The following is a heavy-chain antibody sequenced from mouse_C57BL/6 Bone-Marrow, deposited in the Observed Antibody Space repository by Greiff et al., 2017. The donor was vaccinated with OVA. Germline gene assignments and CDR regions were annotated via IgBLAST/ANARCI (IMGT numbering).Heavy chain of an antibody. Sequence: EVMLVESGGGLVKPGGSLKLPCAASGFTFSSYAMSWVRQTPEKRLEWVANISDGGSYTYYPDNVEGPFTISRDNAKNHLYLQMSHLKSDDKAMYNSASGMVTTGGFDYWSQGTTITISS. J-gene: IGHJ2*01. CDR1: GFTFSSYA. V-gene: IGHV5-4*03. D-gene: IGHD2-10*02. CDR2: ISDGGSYT. CDR3: ASGMVTTGGFDY.